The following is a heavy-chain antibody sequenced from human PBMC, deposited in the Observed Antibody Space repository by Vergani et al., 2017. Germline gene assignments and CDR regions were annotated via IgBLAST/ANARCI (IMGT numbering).Heavy chain of an antibody. V-gene: IGHV4-38-2*02. D-gene: IGHD3-16*01. CDR1: GYSISRGYY. Sequence: QVQLQESGPGLVKPSETLSLTCSVSGYSISRGYYWGWIRQPPGKGLEWIATVFRSGSAYYNPSLRRRVPISVETSKNQFSPRLTTLTAADTAVYYCARQFWVSQGVGAFETWGRGTEVSVSS. J-gene: IGHJ3*02. CDR3: ARQFWVSQGVGAFET. CDR2: VFRSGSA.